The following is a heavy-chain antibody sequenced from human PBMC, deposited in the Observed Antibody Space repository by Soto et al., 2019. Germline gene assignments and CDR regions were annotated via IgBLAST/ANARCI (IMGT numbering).Heavy chain of an antibody. V-gene: IGHV4-34*01. D-gene: IGHD3-10*01. CDR2: INHSVST. CDR3: ARAGGITLVRALWY. J-gene: IGHJ4*02. Sequence: QVQLQQWGAGLLKPSATLSLTCAVYVGSFSGYYWSWIRQPPGKGLEWIGEINHSVSTKYNPPIKRRVTMSVDTSTDQLSLKLSSVDAADMAVCYCARAGGITLVRALWYWGQGTLVTVSS. CDR1: VGSFSGYY.